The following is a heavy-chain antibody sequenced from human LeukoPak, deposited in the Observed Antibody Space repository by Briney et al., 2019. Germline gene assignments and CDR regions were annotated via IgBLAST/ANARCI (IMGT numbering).Heavy chain of an antibody. V-gene: IGHV1-18*01. CDR2: ISGYNGNT. CDR3: ARDRGFNFYDRRGFDY. Sequence: ASVKVSCKASGYTFTIYGISWVRQAPGQGLEWLGWISGYNGNTDYAQKFQGRVTLTTDKSTNTGYMDLRSLRADDTAVYFCARDRGFNFYDRRGFDYWGKGTLVTVSS. CDR1: GYTFTIYG. D-gene: IGHD3-22*01. J-gene: IGHJ4*02.